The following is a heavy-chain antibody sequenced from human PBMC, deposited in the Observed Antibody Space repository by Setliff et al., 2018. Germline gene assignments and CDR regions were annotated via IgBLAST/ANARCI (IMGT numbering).Heavy chain of an antibody. CDR3: ARDEGSSYFYGMDV. CDR1: GGSISSYY. CDR2: IYYSGST. D-gene: IGHD6-13*01. Sequence: SETLSLTCTVSGGSISSYYWSWIRQPPGKGLEWIGYIYYSGSTNYHPSLKSRVTISVDTAKNRFSLKLSSVTAADTAVYYCARDEGSSYFYGMDVWGQGTTVTVSS. J-gene: IGHJ6*02. V-gene: IGHV4-59*01.